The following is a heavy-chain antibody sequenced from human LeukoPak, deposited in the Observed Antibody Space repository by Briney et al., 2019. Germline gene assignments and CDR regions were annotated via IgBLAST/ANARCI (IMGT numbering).Heavy chain of an antibody. V-gene: IGHV1-2*02. CDR2: INPNRGGT. Sequence: GASVKLSCKASGYTFTGYYMHWGRQAPGQGLEGRGWINPNRGGTNYAQKLQSRVTMTRDTSISTAYMELSRLRSDDTGVYYCARDGESGGSGSYYNFYYYYGMDVWGQGTTVTVSS. D-gene: IGHD3-10*01. CDR1: GYTFTGYY. CDR3: ARDGESGGSGSYYNFYYYYGMDV. J-gene: IGHJ6*02.